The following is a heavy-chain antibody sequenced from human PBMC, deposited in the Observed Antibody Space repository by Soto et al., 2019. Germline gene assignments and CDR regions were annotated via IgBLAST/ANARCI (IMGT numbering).Heavy chain of an antibody. J-gene: IGHJ5*02. CDR1: GYTFTSYG. D-gene: IGHD3-22*01. V-gene: IGHV1-18*01. CDR3: ARDDPGEGITVIVLGLGGWFDP. CDR2: ISAYNGNT. Sequence: GASVKVSCKASGYTFTSYGISWVRQAPGQGLEWMGWISAYNGNTNYAQKLQGRVTMTTDTSTSTAYMELRSLRSDDTAVYYCARDDPGEGITVIVLGLGGWFDPWGQGTLVTVSS.